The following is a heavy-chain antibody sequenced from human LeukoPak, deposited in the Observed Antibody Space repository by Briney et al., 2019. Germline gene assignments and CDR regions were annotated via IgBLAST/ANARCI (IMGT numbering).Heavy chain of an antibody. CDR1: GFTFSSYG. V-gene: IGHV3-30*02. CDR2: IRYDGSNK. D-gene: IGHD3-22*01. J-gene: IGHJ4*02. Sequence: GGSLRLSCAASGFTFSSYGMHWVRQAPGKGLEWVAFIRYDGSNKYYADSVKGRFTIPRDNSKNTLYLQMNSLRAEDTAVYYCATFTYYYDSSGYSQGDYWGQGTLVTVSS. CDR3: ATFTYYYDSSGYSQGDY.